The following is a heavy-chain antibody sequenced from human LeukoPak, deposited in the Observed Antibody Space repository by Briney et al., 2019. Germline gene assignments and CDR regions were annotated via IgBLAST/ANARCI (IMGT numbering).Heavy chain of an antibody. Sequence: PGGSLRLSCAASGFTFNTYGMHCVRQAPGQGLEWVAAIWFDGSVKHYSDAVKGRFTISRDNSLNTLYLQMNSLRVEDTAIYYCAKDTGVQFLEPAFWGQGTLVTVSS. D-gene: IGHD3-3*01. CDR1: GFTFNTYG. J-gene: IGHJ4*02. V-gene: IGHV3-33*06. CDR2: IWFDGSVK. CDR3: AKDTGVQFLEPAF.